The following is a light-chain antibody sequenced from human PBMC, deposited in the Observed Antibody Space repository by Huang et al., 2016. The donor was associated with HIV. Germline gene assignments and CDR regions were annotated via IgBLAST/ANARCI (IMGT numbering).Light chain of an antibody. Sequence: DIVLTQTPASLAVSLGERAIINCKSSQSLLDKFTGKNHLAWYQQRPGQSPKVFISWASIRESGVPDRFSGGGSGTDFTLTINGLQSDDVAVYYCQQYLASPAFGRGT. CDR2: WAS. CDR3: QQYLASPA. J-gene: IGKJ1*01. CDR1: QSLLDKFTGKNH. V-gene: IGKV4-1*01.